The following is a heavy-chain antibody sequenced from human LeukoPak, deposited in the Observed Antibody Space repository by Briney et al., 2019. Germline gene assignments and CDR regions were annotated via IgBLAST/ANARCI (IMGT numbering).Heavy chain of an antibody. V-gene: IGHV3-21*01. CDR3: ARAYGGNSDLDY. CDR1: GFTFSSYS. CDR2: ISSSSSYI. D-gene: IGHD2-21*02. J-gene: IGHJ4*02. Sequence: GGSLRLSCAASGFTFSSYSMNWVRQVPGKGLEWVSSISSSSSYIYYADSVKGRFTISRDNAKNSLYLQMNSLRAEDTAVYYCARAYGGNSDLDYWGQGTLVTVSS.